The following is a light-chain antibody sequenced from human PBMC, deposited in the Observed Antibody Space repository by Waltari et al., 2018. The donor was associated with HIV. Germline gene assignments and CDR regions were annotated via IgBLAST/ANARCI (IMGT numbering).Light chain of an antibody. CDR3: QQRSNRPRGYS. Sequence: EIVLTQSPATLSLSPGERATLSCRASKSVGSILAWYQKPGQAPRLLMYDVSKRATDIPARFSGSGSGTDFTLTISSVEPEDFAVYYCQQRSNRPRGYSFGQGTKVE. J-gene: IGKJ2*03. V-gene: IGKV3-11*01. CDR1: KSVGSI. CDR2: DVS.